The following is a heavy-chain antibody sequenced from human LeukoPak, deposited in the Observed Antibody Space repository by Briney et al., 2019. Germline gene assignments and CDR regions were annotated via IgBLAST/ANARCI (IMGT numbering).Heavy chain of an antibody. J-gene: IGHJ5*02. D-gene: IGHD2-2*01. CDR3: ARRLTQYDCFDP. V-gene: IGHV6-1*01. CDR1: GDSVSTNSAT. Sequence: PSQTLSLTCAISGDSVSTNSATWTWLRQSPSRGLEWLGRTYYRSKWYNDYAVSMKSRITINPDTSKNQFSLQLNSVTPEDTAVYYCARRLTQYDCFDPWGQGILVTVSS. CDR2: TYYRSKWYN.